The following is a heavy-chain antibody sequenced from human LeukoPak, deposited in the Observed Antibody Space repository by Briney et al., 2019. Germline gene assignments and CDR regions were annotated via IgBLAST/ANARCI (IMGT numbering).Heavy chain of an antibody. J-gene: IGHJ4*02. V-gene: IGHV6-1*01. D-gene: IGHD3-16*01. Sequence: SQTLSLTCAISGDSASRNSASWSWIRQSPSRGLEWLGRTYYRSKWYHDYAVSVKSRITLNADTSKNQFSLQLNSVTPEDTALYYCARDPGGTYFDYWGQGTLVAVSS. CDR2: TYYRSKWYH. CDR1: GDSASRNSAS. CDR3: ARDPGGTYFDY.